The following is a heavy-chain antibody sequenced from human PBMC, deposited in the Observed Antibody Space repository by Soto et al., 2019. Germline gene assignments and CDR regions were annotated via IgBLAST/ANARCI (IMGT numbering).Heavy chain of an antibody. Sequence: QVELVESGGGVVQPGRSLRLSCAASGFTYSSYAMHWVRQAPGKGLEWLAVISYDGSNKYYTDSVKGRFNISRDNSKNTLYLQMNSLRAEDTAVYYCARDQYGAAAEANWGQGTLVTVSS. CDR3: ARDQYGAAAEAN. CDR2: ISYDGSNK. CDR1: GFTYSSYA. D-gene: IGHD6-13*01. J-gene: IGHJ4*02. V-gene: IGHV3-30-3*01.